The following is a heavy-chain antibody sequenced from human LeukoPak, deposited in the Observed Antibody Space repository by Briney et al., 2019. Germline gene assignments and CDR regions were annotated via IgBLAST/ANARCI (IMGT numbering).Heavy chain of an antibody. CDR3: ARQGTLTRGGYWLDP. V-gene: IGHV4-39*01. CDR1: GGSITSRDYY. J-gene: IGHJ5*02. D-gene: IGHD3-10*01. Sequence: SETLSLTCTVSGGSITSRDYYWAWIRQPPGKGLESIGSISYAGRTYFNASLSSRVTISVDTSKNQFSLKLSSVTAADTAVYYCARQGTLTRGGYWLDPWGQGTLVIVSS. CDR2: ISYAGRT.